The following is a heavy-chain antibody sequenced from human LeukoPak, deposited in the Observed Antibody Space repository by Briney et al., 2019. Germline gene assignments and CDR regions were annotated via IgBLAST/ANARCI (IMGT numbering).Heavy chain of an antibody. CDR1: GGSISSSNW. V-gene: IGHV4-4*02. Sequence: SETLSLTCAVSGGSISSSNWWSWVRQPPGKGLEWIGEIFYSGSTNYNPSLKSRVTISVDKSKNQFSLKLSSVTAADTAVYYCARGGNRDGYSLFDYWGQGTLVTVSS. D-gene: IGHD5-24*01. CDR3: ARGGNRDGYSLFDY. CDR2: IFYSGST. J-gene: IGHJ4*02.